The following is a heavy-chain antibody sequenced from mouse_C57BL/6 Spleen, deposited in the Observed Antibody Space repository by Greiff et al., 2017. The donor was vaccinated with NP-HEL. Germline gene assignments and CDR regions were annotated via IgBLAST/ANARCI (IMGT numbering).Heavy chain of an antibody. Sequence: EVQLQQSGPELVKPGASVKISCKASGYTFTDYYMNWVKQSHGKSLEWIGDINPNNGGTSYNQKFKGKATLTVDKASSTAYMELRSLTSEDSAVYYCARLNYVLDYWGQGTTLTVSS. CDR3: ARLNYVLDY. J-gene: IGHJ2*01. CDR2: INPNNGGT. D-gene: IGHD1-1*02. CDR1: GYTFTDYY. V-gene: IGHV1-26*01.